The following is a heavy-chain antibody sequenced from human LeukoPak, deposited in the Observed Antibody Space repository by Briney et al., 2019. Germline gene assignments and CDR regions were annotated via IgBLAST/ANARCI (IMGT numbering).Heavy chain of an antibody. CDR1: GGSISSYY. CDR3: ARCGGGDCLNFDY. CDR2: IYYSGST. V-gene: IGHV4-59*08. J-gene: IGHJ4*02. Sequence: SETLSLTCTVSGGSISSYYWSWIRQPPGKGLDRIGYIYYSGSTNYNPSLKSRVTISVDTSKNQFSLKLSSVTAADTAVYYCARCGGGDCLNFDYWGQGTLVTVSS. D-gene: IGHD2-21*02.